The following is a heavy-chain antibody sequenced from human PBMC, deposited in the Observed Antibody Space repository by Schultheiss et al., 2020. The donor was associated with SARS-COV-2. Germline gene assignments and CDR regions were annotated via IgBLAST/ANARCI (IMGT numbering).Heavy chain of an antibody. CDR1: GDSISSGSYY. CDR3: ARDRGAGDQGRAFDI. J-gene: IGHJ3*02. CDR2: IYTSGST. D-gene: IGHD7-27*01. Sequence: SETLSLTCTVSGDSISSGSYYWSWIRQPAGKGLEWIGRIYTSGSTNYNPSLKSRVTMSVDTSKNQFSLKLSSVTAADTAVYYCARDRGAGDQGRAFDIWGQGTMVTVSS. V-gene: IGHV4-61*02.